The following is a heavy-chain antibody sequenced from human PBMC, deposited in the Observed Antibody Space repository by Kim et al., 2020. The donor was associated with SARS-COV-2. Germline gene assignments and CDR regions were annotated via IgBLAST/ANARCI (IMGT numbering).Heavy chain of an antibody. J-gene: IGHJ6*02. V-gene: IGHV4-59*01. Sequence: SETLSLTCIASGGSISSYYWSWTRQPLGKGLEWIGYIYYSGSTNYNPSLKSRVTISVDTSKNQFSLKLSSVTAAETAVYYCARTRLRYGSTMEDYHGMDVWGQGTTVTVSS. CDR1: GGSISSYY. CDR2: IYYSGST. CDR3: ARTRLRYGSTMEDYHGMDV. D-gene: IGHD1-26*01.